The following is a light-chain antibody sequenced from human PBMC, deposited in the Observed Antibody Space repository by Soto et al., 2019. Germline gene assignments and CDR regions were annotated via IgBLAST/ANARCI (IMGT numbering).Light chain of an antibody. J-gene: IGKJ1*01. CDR2: LAS. CDR1: ERVSASY. Sequence: EVVLTQSPDTLSLSPGDRATLSCRASERVSASYIAWYQQKPGQAPRLLIYLASSRATGIPDRFSGSGSGTDFTLTISRLEPEDFAVYFCKQYGTSPPWTFGPGTKVDIK. V-gene: IGKV3-20*01. CDR3: KQYGTSPPWT.